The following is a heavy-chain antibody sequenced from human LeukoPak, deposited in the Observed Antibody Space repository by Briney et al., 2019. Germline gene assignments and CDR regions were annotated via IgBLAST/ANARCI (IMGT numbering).Heavy chain of an antibody. CDR3: ARDISMVRGPLGY. CDR1: GYTFTSYA. CDR2: INAANSNT. Sequence: ASVKVSCKASGYTFTSYAIHWVRQSPGQRPEWMGWINAANSNTKYSQKFQGRVTITRDKSANTAYMELSSLRSEDTAVYSRARDISMVRGPLGYWGQGTLVTVSS. V-gene: IGHV1-3*01. J-gene: IGHJ4*02. D-gene: IGHD3-10*01.